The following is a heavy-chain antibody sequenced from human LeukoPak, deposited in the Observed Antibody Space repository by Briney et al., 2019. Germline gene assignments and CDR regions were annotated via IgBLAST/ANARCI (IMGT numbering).Heavy chain of an antibody. CDR2: IYPGDSDT. D-gene: IGHD2-21*02. Sequence: GESLKISCKGSGYSFTSYWIAWVRPMPGKGLEWMGIIYPGDSDTRYSPSFQGQVTTSADKSISTAYLQWSSLKASDTAMYYCARLEYCGGDCLIDYWGQGTLVTVSS. CDR3: ARLEYCGGDCLIDY. V-gene: IGHV5-51*01. CDR1: GYSFTSYW. J-gene: IGHJ4*02.